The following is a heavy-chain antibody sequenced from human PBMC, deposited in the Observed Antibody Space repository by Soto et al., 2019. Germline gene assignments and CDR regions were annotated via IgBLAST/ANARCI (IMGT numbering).Heavy chain of an antibody. CDR3: AREAGFYDSSGLRDYWYFDV. CDR2: INPGNGNT. Sequence: GASVKVSCKASGYSFTSYFMHWVRQAPGQTLERMGWINPGNGNTKYSQKFQGRVTITRDTFASTVYLELSNLRSEDTAVYYCAREAGFYDSSGLRDYWYFDVWGRGTLVTVSS. V-gene: IGHV1-3*01. CDR1: GYSFTSYF. D-gene: IGHD3-22*01. J-gene: IGHJ2*01.